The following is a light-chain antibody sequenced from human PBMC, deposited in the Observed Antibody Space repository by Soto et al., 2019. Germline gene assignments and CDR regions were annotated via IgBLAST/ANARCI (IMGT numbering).Light chain of an antibody. J-gene: IGKJ1*01. Sequence: EIVMTQSPATVPVSPGERVTLSCRASQSVSIDLAWYQQKPGQAPRLLIYGASTRATDIPPSFTGSGSGTEFTLTISSLQSEDIAVYYCQQYNKWAQTFGQGTKVEIK. CDR2: GAS. CDR1: QSVSID. V-gene: IGKV3-15*01. CDR3: QQYNKWAQT.